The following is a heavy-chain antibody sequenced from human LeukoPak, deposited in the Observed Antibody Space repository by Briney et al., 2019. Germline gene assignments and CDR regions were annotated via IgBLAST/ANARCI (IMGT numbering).Heavy chain of an antibody. J-gene: IGHJ6*03. V-gene: IGHV3-64*01. CDR2: ISSNGGST. Sequence: QPGGSLRLSCAASGFTFSSYAMPWVRQAAGKGLEYVSAISSNGGSTYYANSVKGRFTISRDNSKNTLYLQMGSLRAEDMAVYYCARSRSIAARGNYMDVWGKGTTVTVSS. D-gene: IGHD6-6*01. CDR1: GFTFSSYA. CDR3: ARSRSIAARGNYMDV.